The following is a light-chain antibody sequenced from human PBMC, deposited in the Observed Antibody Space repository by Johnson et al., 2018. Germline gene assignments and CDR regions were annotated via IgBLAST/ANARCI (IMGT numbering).Light chain of an antibody. J-gene: IGLJ1*01. Sequence: QSVLTQPPSVSAAPGQKVTISCSGSSSNIGNNYVSWYQQLPGTAPKLLIYENNKRPSGIPDRCSGSKSGTSATLGLNGLQTGDEAGYYCGTWDSSLSAGNVFGTGTKVTVL. CDR1: SSNIGNNY. V-gene: IGLV1-51*02. CDR2: ENN. CDR3: GTWDSSLSAGNV.